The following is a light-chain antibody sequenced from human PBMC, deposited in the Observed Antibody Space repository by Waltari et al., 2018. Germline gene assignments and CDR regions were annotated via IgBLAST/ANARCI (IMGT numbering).Light chain of an antibody. V-gene: IGLV2-14*03. CDR1: SSDVGGYTY. J-gene: IGLJ2*01. Sequence: QSALTQPASVSGSPGQSITISCTGTSSDVGGYTYVSWYQQHPGKAPKLMIYDVSNRPAGVSNRFSGSKSGNTASRTISGLQAEDEADYYCSSYTSSSTLVVFGGGTKLTVL. CDR3: SSYTSSSTLVV. CDR2: DVS.